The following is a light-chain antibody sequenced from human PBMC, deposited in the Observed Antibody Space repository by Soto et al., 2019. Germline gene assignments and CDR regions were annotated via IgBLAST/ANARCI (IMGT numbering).Light chain of an antibody. V-gene: IGKV3-11*01. J-gene: IGKJ4*01. CDR1: QSVSSY. CDR3: QQRSNWLT. Sequence: EIVLTQSPATLSLSPGERATLSCRASQSVSSYLAWYQQKPGQAPRLLIYDASSRATGIPARFSGSGSGTDVNLTISSLEPEDFAVYYCQQRSNWLTFGGGTKVEIK. CDR2: DAS.